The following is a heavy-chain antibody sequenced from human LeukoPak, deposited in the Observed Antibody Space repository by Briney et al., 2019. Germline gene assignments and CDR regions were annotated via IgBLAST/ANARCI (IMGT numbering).Heavy chain of an antibody. J-gene: IGHJ4*02. CDR2: ISACNGDT. Sequence: ASVKVSCKASGYTFTTYGFTWVRQAPRQGLEWMGWISACNGDTNYAQKLQGRVTMTTDTSTSTAYMELRSLRSDDTAVYYCARGNYDSSGYYYRENFDHWGQGTLVTVSS. D-gene: IGHD3-22*01. CDR1: GYTFTTYG. V-gene: IGHV1-18*01. CDR3: ARGNYDSSGYYYRENFDH.